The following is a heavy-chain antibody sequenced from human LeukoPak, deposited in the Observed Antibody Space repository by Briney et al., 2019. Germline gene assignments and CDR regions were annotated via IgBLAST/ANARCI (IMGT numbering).Heavy chain of an antibody. CDR2: INHSGST. CDR3: ARVFRWLRPESKFDY. D-gene: IGHD5-12*01. CDR1: GGSFSGYY. Sequence: PSETLSLTCAVYGGSFSGYYWSRIRQPPGKGLEWIGEINHSGSTNYNPSLKSRVTISVDTSKNQFSLKLGSVTAADTAVYYCARVFRWLRPESKFDYWGQGTLVTVSS. V-gene: IGHV4-34*01. J-gene: IGHJ4*02.